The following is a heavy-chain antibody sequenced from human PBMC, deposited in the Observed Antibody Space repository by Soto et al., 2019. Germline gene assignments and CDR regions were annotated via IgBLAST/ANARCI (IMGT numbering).Heavy chain of an antibody. D-gene: IGHD3-9*01. CDR2: IYYRGNT. CDR1: GGSMSSYY. CDR3: ARQPGYYDILTGYSTYYFDY. V-gene: IGHV4-59*08. J-gene: IGHJ4*02. Sequence: SATLSLTCTVSGGSMSSYYWNWIRQPPGKGLEWIGNIYYRGNTNYNPSLKSRVTISVDTSKNQFSLKLSSVTAADTAVYYCARQPGYYDILTGYSTYYFDYWGQGTPVT.